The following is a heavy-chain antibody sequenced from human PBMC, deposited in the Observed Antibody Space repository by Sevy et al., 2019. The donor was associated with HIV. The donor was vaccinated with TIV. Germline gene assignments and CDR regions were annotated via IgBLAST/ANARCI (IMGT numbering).Heavy chain of an antibody. CDR2: FDPEDDET. V-gene: IGHV1-24*01. J-gene: IGHJ4*02. CDR3: ARTFLAAAGGFDY. D-gene: IGHD6-13*01. Sequence: ASVKVSCKVSGYRLSQLSMHWVRQAPGKGLEWMGSFDPEDDETIYAQNFQGRVAMTEDTSTDTAYMELSSLRSEDTAVYYCARTFLAAAGGFDYWGQGTLVTVSS. CDR1: GYRLSQLS.